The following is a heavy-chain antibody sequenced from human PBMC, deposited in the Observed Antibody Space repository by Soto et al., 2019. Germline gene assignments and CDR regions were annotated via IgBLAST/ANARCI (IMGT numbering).Heavy chain of an antibody. D-gene: IGHD3-3*01. CDR3: ARRTWRGRADY. J-gene: IGHJ4*02. CDR1: GFPFSSYA. CDR2: VGGSGGDT. Sequence: EVQLLASGGGLSQPGGSLRLSCAASGFPFSSYAMSWVRQAPGKGLEWVSAVGGSGGDTYYADSVKGRFTVSRDNAENTLYLQLNSLRVEDTVIYYCARRTWRGRADYWGQGILVTVSS. V-gene: IGHV3-23*01.